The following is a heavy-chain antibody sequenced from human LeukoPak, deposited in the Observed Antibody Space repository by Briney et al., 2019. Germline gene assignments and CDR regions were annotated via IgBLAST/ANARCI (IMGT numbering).Heavy chain of an antibody. V-gene: IGHV3-74*01. Sequence: GGSLRLSCAASGFTFSDYWMHWVRQAPGKGLVWVSRISSDGSRVTYADSVKGRFTISRDNSENTLYLQMNSLRAEDTAVYYCAKVPNWNYLWFDPWGQGTLVTVSS. CDR3: AKVPNWNYLWFDP. CDR2: ISSDGSRV. D-gene: IGHD1-7*01. J-gene: IGHJ5*02. CDR1: GFTFSDYW.